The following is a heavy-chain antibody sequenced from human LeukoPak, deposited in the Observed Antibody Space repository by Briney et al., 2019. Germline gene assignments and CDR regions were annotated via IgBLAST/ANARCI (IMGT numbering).Heavy chain of an antibody. D-gene: IGHD3-16*01. J-gene: IGHJ4*02. CDR3: VRSSRFDYSGD. Sequence: PSETLSLTCTVSGGSISGYYWSWIRQPPGKGLEWIGSIYHSGSTYYNPSLKSRVTISVDTSKNQFSLTLTSVTAADTAVYYCVRSSRFDYSGDWGQGTLVTASS. CDR2: IYHSGST. V-gene: IGHV4-39*07. CDR1: GGSISGYY.